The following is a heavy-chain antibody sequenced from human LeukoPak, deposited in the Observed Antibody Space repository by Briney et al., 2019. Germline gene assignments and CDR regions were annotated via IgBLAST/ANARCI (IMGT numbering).Heavy chain of an antibody. V-gene: IGHV3-48*03. CDR2: ISSSGDTI. CDR3: TSLWEVPGPDF. J-gene: IGHJ4*02. CDR1: GFTFSNYH. D-gene: IGHD1-26*01. Sequence: GGPLRLSCAASGFTFSNYHMNWVRQPPGKGLEWVAYISSSGDTIYYAASVKGRFTISRDNVQNSLSLQMNSLGGGDTSVYYCTSLWEVPGPDFWGQGTLVTVSS.